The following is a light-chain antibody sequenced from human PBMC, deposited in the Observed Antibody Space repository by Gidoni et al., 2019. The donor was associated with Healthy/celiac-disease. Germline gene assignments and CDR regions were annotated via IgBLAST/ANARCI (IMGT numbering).Light chain of an antibody. J-gene: IGKJ1*01. CDR1: QSVSSSY. Sequence: IVLTQSPGTLSLSPGERATLSCRASQSVSSSYLAWYQQKPGQAPRLLIYGASSRATGIPDRFSGSGSGTDFTLTISRLDPEDFAVYYCQQYGSSPRTFGQGTKVEI. CDR3: QQYGSSPRT. V-gene: IGKV3-20*01. CDR2: GAS.